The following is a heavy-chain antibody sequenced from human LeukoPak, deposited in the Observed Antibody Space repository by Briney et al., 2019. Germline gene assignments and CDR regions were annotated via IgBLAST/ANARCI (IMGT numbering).Heavy chain of an antibody. J-gene: IGHJ4*02. D-gene: IGHD1-14*01. CDR2: IYTSGST. Sequence: SETLSLTCTVSGGSISSSSYYWSWIRQPAGKGLEWIGRIYTSGSTNYNPSLKSRVTMSVDTSKNQFSLKLSSVTAADTAVYYCARDNRNPRFDYWGQGTLVTVSS. CDR3: ARDNRNPRFDY. CDR1: GGSISSSSYY. V-gene: IGHV4-61*02.